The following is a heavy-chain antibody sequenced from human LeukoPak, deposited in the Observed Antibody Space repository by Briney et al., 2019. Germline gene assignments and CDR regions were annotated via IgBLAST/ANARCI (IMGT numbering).Heavy chain of an antibody. D-gene: IGHD2-2*01. CDR1: GRTFSSYA. J-gene: IGHJ4*02. CDR3: ASRLYCSNTRCRNFPFAY. CDR2: IIPIFGTA. V-gene: IGHV1-69*01. Sequence: SVKVSCKASGRTFSSYAINWVRQAPGQGLEWMGGIIPIFGTANYAQKFQDRVTITADESTSTAYMELSSLRSEDTAIYYCASRLYCSNTRCRNFPFAYWGQGTLVTVSS.